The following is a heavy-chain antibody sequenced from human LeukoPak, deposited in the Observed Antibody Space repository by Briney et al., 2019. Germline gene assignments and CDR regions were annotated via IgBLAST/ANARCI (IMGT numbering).Heavy chain of an antibody. Sequence: SGGSLRLSCAASVFTFSNHWMSWVRQAPGKGLEWVAHIKHDGSESSYVDSVKGRFTISRDNANKSLYLQMNSLRAEDTAVYYCARSYADNPKWGDAFDIWGQGTMVTVSS. J-gene: IGHJ3*02. CDR3: ARSYADNPKWGDAFDI. CDR2: IKHDGSES. D-gene: IGHD4-23*01. V-gene: IGHV3-7*01. CDR1: VFTFSNHW.